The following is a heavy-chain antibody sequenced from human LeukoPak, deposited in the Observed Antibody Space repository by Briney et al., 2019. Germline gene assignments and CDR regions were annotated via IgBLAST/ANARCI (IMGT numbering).Heavy chain of an antibody. CDR1: GFTFSSYW. Sequence: GGSLRLSCAASGFTFSSYWMHWVRQAPGKGLVWVSRINTDGSSTSYADSVKGRFTISRDNAKNTLYLQMNSLRAEDTAVYYCARAGGFGYYFDYWGQGTLVTVSS. V-gene: IGHV3-74*01. CDR2: INTDGSST. J-gene: IGHJ4*02. CDR3: ARAGGFGYYFDY. D-gene: IGHD3-10*01.